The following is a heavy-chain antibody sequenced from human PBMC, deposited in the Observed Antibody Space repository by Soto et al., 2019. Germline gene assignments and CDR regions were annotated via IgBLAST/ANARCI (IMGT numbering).Heavy chain of an antibody. CDR1: GYTFTSYY. CDR3: ASRPGGMAAADY. V-gene: IGHV1-46*03. Sequence: QVQLVQSGAEVKKPGASVKVSCKASGYTFTSYYMHWVRQAPGQGLEWMGIINPSGGSTSYAQKLQGRVTMTRDTATSTGYTGLSTLRSEDTAVYCCASRPGGMAAADYWGQGSLVTVSS. J-gene: IGHJ4*02. CDR2: INPSGGST. D-gene: IGHD6-13*01.